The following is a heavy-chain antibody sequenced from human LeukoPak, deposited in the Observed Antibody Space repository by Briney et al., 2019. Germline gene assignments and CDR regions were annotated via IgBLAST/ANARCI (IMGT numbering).Heavy chain of an antibody. J-gene: IGHJ4*02. CDR2: INSDGSST. Sequence: GGSQRLSCAASGFTFSSYWMHWVRQAPGKGLVWVSRINSDGSSTTYAVSVKGRFTISRDNAKNTLYLQMNSLRTEDTAVYYCARGYCSGGSCQFDYWGQGTLVTVSS. CDR1: GFTFSSYW. CDR3: ARGYCSGGSCQFDY. D-gene: IGHD2-15*01. V-gene: IGHV3-74*01.